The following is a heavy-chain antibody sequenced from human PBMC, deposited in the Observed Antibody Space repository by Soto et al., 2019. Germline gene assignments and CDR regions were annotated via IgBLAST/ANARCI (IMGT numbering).Heavy chain of an antibody. Sequence: KASETLSLTCAVSGYSISSGYYWGWIRQPPGKGLEWIGSIYHSGSTYYNPSLKSRVTISVDTSKNQFSLKLSSVTAADTAVYYCERGGVVILFEYWRQGTRVNVSS. CDR2: IYHSGST. V-gene: IGHV4-38-2*01. CDR3: ERGGVVILFEY. D-gene: IGHD3-3*01. J-gene: IGHJ4*02. CDR1: GYSISSGYY.